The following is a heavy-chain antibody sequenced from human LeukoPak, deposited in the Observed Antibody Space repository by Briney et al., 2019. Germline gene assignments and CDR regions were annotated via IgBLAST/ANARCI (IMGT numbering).Heavy chain of an antibody. D-gene: IGHD3-3*02. V-gene: IGHV4-34*01. CDR2: INHSGST. Sequence: SETLSLTCAVYGGSFSGYYWSWIRQPPGKGLEWIGEINHSGSTNYNPSLKSRVTITVDTSKNQFSLKLSSLTAADTAVYYCARLRRSRLAEFDYWGQGTLVTVSS. CDR1: GGSFSGYY. CDR3: ARLRRSRLAEFDY. J-gene: IGHJ4*02.